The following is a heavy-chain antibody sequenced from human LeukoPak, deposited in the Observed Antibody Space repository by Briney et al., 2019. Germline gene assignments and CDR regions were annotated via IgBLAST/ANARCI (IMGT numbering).Heavy chain of an antibody. CDR2: IYYSGST. J-gene: IGHJ4*02. Sequence: SETLSVTCTVSGGSISSYYWSWIRQPPGKGLEWIGYIYYSGSTNYNPSLKSRVTISVDTSKNQFSLKLSSVTAADTAVYYCARQSSGYYYGNTDYWGQGTLVTVSS. CDR3: ARQSSGYYYGNTDY. V-gene: IGHV4-59*08. CDR1: GGSISSYY. D-gene: IGHD3-22*01.